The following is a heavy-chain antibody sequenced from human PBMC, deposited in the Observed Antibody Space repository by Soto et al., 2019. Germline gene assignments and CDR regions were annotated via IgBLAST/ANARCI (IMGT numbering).Heavy chain of an antibody. CDR2: IYGGDSDT. V-gene: IGHV5-51*01. CDR3: SMWAYVAANFDS. Sequence: RGESLKISCNGSGYNLDTYWIGWVRQMPGKGLEWIGIIYGGDSDTRYNPSFQGQVTMSADKSLSTAYLQWSSLKASDTAIYFCSMWAYVAANFDSWCQGTLLTVS. D-gene: IGHD3-16*01. CDR1: GYNLDTYW. J-gene: IGHJ5*01.